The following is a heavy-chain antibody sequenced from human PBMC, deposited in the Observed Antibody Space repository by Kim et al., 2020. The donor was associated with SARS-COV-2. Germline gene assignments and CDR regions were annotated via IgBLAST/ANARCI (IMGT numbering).Heavy chain of an antibody. V-gene: IGHV4-34*01. J-gene: IGHJ4*02. Sequence: SETLSLICAVYGGSFSGYYWSWIRQPPGKGLEWIGEINHSGSTNYNPSLKSRVTISVDTSKNQFSLKLSSVTAADTAVYYCARWGSGWHFDYWGQGTLVTVSS. D-gene: IGHD6-19*01. CDR2: INHSGST. CDR3: ARWGSGWHFDY. CDR1: GGSFSGYY.